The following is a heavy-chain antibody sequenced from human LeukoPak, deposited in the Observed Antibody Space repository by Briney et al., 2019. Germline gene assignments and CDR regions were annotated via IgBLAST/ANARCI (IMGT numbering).Heavy chain of an antibody. D-gene: IGHD3-16*01. CDR3: ARGDGTGAVIWG. J-gene: IGHJ4*02. CDR2: ICTSGGT. CDR1: GGPISSYY. V-gene: IGHV4-4*07. Sequence: SDTLSHTCTVSGGPISSYYRSWVRQPAGKGLEWIGRICTSGGTVYYPSLKSQVTMSVDTSKNQFSVKLSSVTAADTAVYYCARGDGTGAVIWGWGQGTLVTVSS.